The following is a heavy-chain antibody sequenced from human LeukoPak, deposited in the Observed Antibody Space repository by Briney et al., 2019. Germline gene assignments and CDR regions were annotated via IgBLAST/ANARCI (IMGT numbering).Heavy chain of an antibody. Sequence: PGGTLRLSCAASGFTFSSYAMHWVRQAPGKGLEWVAVISYDGSNKYYADSVKGRFTISRDNSKNTLYLQMNSLRAEDTAVYYCEELGITMIGGVWGNGTTVTISS. D-gene: IGHD3-10*02. CDR1: GFTFSSYA. V-gene: IGHV3-30*04. CDR2: ISYDGSNK. J-gene: IGHJ6*04. CDR3: EELGITMIGGV.